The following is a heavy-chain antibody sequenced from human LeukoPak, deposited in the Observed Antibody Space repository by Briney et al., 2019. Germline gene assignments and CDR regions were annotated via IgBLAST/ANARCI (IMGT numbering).Heavy chain of an antibody. CDR1: GGSISSSY. V-gene: IGHV4-59*01. CDR3: ARGSPSAYDIYDY. J-gene: IGHJ4*02. CDR2: IYYSGST. Sequence: SETLSLTCTVSGGSISSSYWSWIRQPPGKGLEWIGYIYYSGSTNYNPSLKSRVTISVDTSKNQFSLKLSSVTAADTAVYYCARGSPSAYDIYDYWGQGTLVTVSS. D-gene: IGHD3-9*01.